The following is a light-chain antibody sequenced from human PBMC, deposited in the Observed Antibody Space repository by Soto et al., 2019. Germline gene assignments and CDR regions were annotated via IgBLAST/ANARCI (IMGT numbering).Light chain of an antibody. Sequence: LLTQSPGPLSLSPGDSATLSCRGSQSVSSSHLAWYQQKPCQAPRLLIYDASSRDTGIQDRFSGSGSGTEFTLTIKRLEPEDFAVYYCKQYGSSITFGQGTRLEI. J-gene: IGKJ5*01. CDR2: DAS. CDR1: QSVSSSH. CDR3: KQYGSSIT. V-gene: IGKV3-20*01.